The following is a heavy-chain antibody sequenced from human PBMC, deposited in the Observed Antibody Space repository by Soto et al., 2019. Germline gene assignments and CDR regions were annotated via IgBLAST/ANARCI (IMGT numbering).Heavy chain of an antibody. CDR2: IIPIFGTA. Sequence: QVQLVQSGAEVTKPGSSVKVSCKASGGTFSSYAISWVRQAPGQGLEWMGGIIPIFGTANYAQKFQGRVTITADESTSTAYMELSSLRSEDTAVYYCARERVTGTTSSDAFDIWGQGTMVTVSS. D-gene: IGHD1-7*01. V-gene: IGHV1-69*12. CDR1: GGTFSSYA. J-gene: IGHJ3*02. CDR3: ARERVTGTTSSDAFDI.